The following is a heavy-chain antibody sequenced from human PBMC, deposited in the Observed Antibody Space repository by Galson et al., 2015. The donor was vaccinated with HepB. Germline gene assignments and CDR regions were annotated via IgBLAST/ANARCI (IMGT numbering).Heavy chain of an antibody. CDR3: AKDSGGYGEHDPPGH. CDR2: VSGSGGST. CDR1: GFTFSSYA. Sequence: SLRLSCAASGFTFSSYAMSWVRQAPGKGLEWVSAVSGSGGSTYYADSVKGRFTISRDNSKNTLYLQMNSLRAEDTAVYYCAKDSGGYGEHDPPGHWGQGTLVTVSS. J-gene: IGHJ4*02. D-gene: IGHD4-17*01. V-gene: IGHV3-23*01.